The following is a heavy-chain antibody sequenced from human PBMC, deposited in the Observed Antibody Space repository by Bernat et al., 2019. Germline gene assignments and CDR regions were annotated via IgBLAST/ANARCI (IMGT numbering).Heavy chain of an antibody. CDR1: GFTFSSYG. Sequence: QVQLVESGGGVVQPGRSLRLSCAASGFTFSSYGMHWVRQAPGKGLEWVAVISYDGSNKYYADSVKGRFTISRDNSKNTLYLQMNSLRAEDTAVYYCAKDLSTWDVNYYYGMDVWGQRTTVTVSS. J-gene: IGHJ6*02. V-gene: IGHV3-30*18. CDR3: AKDLSTWDVNYYYGMDV. CDR2: ISYDGSNK. D-gene: IGHD7-27*01.